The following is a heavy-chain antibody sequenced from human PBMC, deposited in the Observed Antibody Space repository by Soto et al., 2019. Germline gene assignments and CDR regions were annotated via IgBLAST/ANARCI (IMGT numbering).Heavy chain of an antibody. J-gene: IGHJ6*02. CDR2: ISYDGSNK. Sequence: GGSLRLSCAASGFTFSSYAMHWVRQAPGKGLEWVAVISYDGSNKYYADSVKGRFTISRDNSKNTLYLQMNSLRAEDTAVYYCARVERTPYSSSSWWLGYYYYGMDVWGQGTTVTVSS. CDR1: GFTFSSYA. CDR3: ARVERTPYSSSSWWLGYYYYGMDV. D-gene: IGHD6-6*01. V-gene: IGHV3-30-3*01.